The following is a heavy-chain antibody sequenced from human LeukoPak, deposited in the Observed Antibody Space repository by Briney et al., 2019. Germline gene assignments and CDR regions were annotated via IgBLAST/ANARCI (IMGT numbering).Heavy chain of an antibody. J-gene: IGHJ4*02. D-gene: IGHD2-2*01. V-gene: IGHV1-2*02. CDR3: ARGLGLYCSSTSCRYTRGIDY. Sequence: ASVKVSCKGSGYTFTCYYMQWVRQAPGQGLEWMGWINPNSGGTNYAQKFQGRVTMTRDTSISTAYMELSRLRSDDTAVYYCARGLGLYCSSTSCRYTRGIDYWGQGTLVTVSS. CDR2: INPNSGGT. CDR1: GYTFTCYY.